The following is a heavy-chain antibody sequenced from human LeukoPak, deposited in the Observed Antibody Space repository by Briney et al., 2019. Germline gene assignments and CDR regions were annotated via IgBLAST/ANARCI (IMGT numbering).Heavy chain of an antibody. CDR1: GFTFSSYS. CDR2: ISSSSSTI. D-gene: IGHD3-10*01. CDR3: ARSEVTPYGYFDY. J-gene: IGHJ4*02. Sequence: LTGGSLRLSCTASGFTFSSYSLNWVRQAPGKGLEWVSYISSSSSTIYYVESVKGRFTISRDNAKNSLYLQMNSLRAEDTAVYYCARSEVTPYGYFDYWGQGTLVTVSS. V-gene: IGHV3-48*01.